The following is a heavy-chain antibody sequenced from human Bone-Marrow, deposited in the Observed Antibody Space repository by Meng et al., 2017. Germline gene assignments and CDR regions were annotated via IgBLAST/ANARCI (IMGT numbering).Heavy chain of an antibody. V-gene: IGHV4-30-2*01. D-gene: IGHD6-6*01. CDR2: IYHSGST. CDR3: ARYSSSSLAFDF. Sequence: QVQLQESGPGLVKPSGPLSLTCAVSGDSISSGGYSWSWIRQPPGKGLEWIGYIYHSGSTYFNPSLKSRVTVSVDRSKNQFSLNLSSVTAADTAVYYCARYSSSSLAFDFWGQGTLVTVSS. J-gene: IGHJ4*02. CDR1: GDSISSGGYS.